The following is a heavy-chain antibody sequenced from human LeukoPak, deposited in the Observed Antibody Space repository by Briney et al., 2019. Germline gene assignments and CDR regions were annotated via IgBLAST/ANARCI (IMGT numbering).Heavy chain of an antibody. CDR3: ASRIVGTPDYFDY. D-gene: IGHD1-26*01. V-gene: IGHV3-7*01. CDR2: IFQDGNDK. Sequence: GGSLRLSCAASGFTFSSYSMSWVRQAPGKGLEWVANIFQDGNDKYYVDSVKGRFTISRDNAKNSLYLQLNSLRVEDTAVYYCASRIVGTPDYFDYWGQGTLVTVSS. J-gene: IGHJ4*02. CDR1: GFTFSSYS.